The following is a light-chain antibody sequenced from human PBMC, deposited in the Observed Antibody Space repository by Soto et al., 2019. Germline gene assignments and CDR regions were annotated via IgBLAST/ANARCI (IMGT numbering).Light chain of an antibody. CDR1: SSNIGTNY. Sequence: QSALTQPPSASGTPGQRVTISCSGSSSNIGTNYVYWYQQVPETAPKLLIYSNNQRPSGVPDRFSGSKSGTSASLAIRGLRSEDEADYYCATWDDSLRGRVFGGGTKLTVL. CDR3: ATWDDSLRGRV. V-gene: IGLV1-47*02. J-gene: IGLJ3*02. CDR2: SNN.